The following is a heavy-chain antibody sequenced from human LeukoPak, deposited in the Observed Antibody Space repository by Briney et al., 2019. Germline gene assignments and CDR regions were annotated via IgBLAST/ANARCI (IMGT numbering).Heavy chain of an antibody. Sequence: GASVKVSCKASGGTFSSYTISWVRQAPGQGLEWMGGIIPILGIANYAQKFQGRVTITADKSTSTAYMELSSLRSEGTAVYYCARDSDSNLDYWGQGTLVTVSS. CDR2: IIPILGIA. CDR1: GGTFSSYT. D-gene: IGHD6-13*01. CDR3: ARDSDSNLDY. J-gene: IGHJ4*02. V-gene: IGHV1-69*10.